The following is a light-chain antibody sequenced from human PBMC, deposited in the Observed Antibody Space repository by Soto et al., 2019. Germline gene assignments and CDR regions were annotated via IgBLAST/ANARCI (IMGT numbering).Light chain of an antibody. CDR3: QQRSNWPPA. V-gene: IGKV3-11*01. CDR1: QSVSSY. CDR2: DAS. J-gene: IGKJ2*01. Sequence: EIVLTQSPATLPLSPGERATLSCSASQSVSSYLAWYQQKPGQAPRLLIYDASNRATGIPARFSGSGSGTDFTLTISSLEPADFAVYYCQQRSNWPPAFGQGTKRESK.